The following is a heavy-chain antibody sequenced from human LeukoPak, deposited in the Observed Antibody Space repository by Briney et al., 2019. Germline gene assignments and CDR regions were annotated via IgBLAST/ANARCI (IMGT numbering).Heavy chain of an antibody. V-gene: IGHV1-24*01. D-gene: IGHD6-19*01. Sequence: GASVKVSCKVSGYTLTELSMHWVRQAPGKGLEWMGGFDPEDGETIYAQKFQSRVTMTEDTSTDTAYMELSSLRSEDTAVYYCATALASGWYLAFDYWGQGTLVTVSS. CDR1: GYTLTELS. J-gene: IGHJ4*02. CDR3: ATALASGWYLAFDY. CDR2: FDPEDGET.